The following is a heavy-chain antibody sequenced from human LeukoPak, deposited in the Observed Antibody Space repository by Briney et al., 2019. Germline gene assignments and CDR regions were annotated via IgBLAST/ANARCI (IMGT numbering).Heavy chain of an antibody. Sequence: SETLSLACTVSGGSISSYYWSWIRQPPGKGLEWIGYIYYSGSTNYNPSLKSRVTISVDTSKNQFSLKLSSVTAADTAVYYCARSYDGSGSYYLPMDYWGQGTLVTVSS. V-gene: IGHV4-59*01. D-gene: IGHD3-10*01. J-gene: IGHJ4*02. CDR3: ARSYDGSGSYYLPMDY. CDR1: GGSISSYY. CDR2: IYYSGST.